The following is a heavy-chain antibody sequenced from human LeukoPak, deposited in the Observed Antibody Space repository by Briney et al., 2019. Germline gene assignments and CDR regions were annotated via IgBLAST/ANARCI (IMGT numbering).Heavy chain of an antibody. D-gene: IGHD1-1*01. CDR1: GFTFHTYA. Sequence: PGGSLTLSCVASGFTFHTYAMHWVRQAPGKGLEYVAVISSSGGTTYYANSVKGRFTISKDNSKKTLYLQMGSLRPEDMAVYYCARGVSTIYWGQGTLVTVSS. J-gene: IGHJ4*02. V-gene: IGHV3-64*01. CDR3: ARGVSTIY. CDR2: ISSSGGTT.